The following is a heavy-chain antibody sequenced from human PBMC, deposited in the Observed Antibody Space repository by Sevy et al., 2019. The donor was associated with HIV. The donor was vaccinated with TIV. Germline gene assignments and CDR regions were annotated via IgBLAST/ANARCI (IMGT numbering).Heavy chain of an antibody. CDR1: GFTFNTHA. D-gene: IGHD3-10*01. CDR2: ISGPGYGT. J-gene: IGHJ3*01. Sequence: GGSLRLSCAASGFTFNTHAMNWVRQAPGKGLEWVSVISGPGYGTNYADAVKGRFTISRDNSKNTVFLKVSNTRNNDDPVKGRLTISEDNPKNTLFLQMNSLRDDDTAVYYCAKALNPALESMLEVNLRSLKGFDVWGQGTMVTVSS. CDR3: LTISEDNPKNTLFLQMNSLRDDDTAVYYCAKALNPALESMLEVNLRSLKGFDV. V-gene: IGHV3-23*01.